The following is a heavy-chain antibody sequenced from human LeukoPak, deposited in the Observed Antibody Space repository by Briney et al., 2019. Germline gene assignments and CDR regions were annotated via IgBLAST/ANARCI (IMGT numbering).Heavy chain of an antibody. CDR1: SYSISSGYY. D-gene: IGHD2-2*01. CDR2: IYHSGST. V-gene: IGHV4-38-2*02. J-gene: IGHJ4*02. Sequence: SETLSLTCTVSSYSISSGYYWGWIRQPPGKGLEWIGSIYHSGSTYYNPSLKSRVTISVDTSKNQFSLKLSSVTAADTAVYYCAREIVVVPAAYDYWGQGTLVTVSS. CDR3: AREIVVVPAAYDY.